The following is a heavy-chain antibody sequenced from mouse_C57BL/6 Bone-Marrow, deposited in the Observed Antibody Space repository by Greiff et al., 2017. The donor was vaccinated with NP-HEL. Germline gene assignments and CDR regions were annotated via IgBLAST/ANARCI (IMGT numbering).Heavy chain of an antibody. Sequence: QVQLKQSGAELVKPGASVKLSCKASGYTFTEYTIHWVKQRSGQGLEWIGWFYPGSGSIKYNEKFKDKATLTADKSSSTVYMDLSRLTSEDSAVSFCARHGDYFGSSYGYVDVWGTGTTVTVSS. CDR3: ARHGDYFGSSYGYVDV. CDR2: FYPGSGSI. V-gene: IGHV1-62-2*01. CDR1: GYTFTEYT. D-gene: IGHD1-1*01. J-gene: IGHJ1*03.